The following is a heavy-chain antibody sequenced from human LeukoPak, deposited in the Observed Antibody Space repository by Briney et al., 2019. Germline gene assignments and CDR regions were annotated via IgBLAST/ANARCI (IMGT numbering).Heavy chain of an antibody. V-gene: IGHV1-2*02. Sequence: ASVKVSCKASGYTVTAYHMHWVRQAPGQGLEWTGWFNPNSGATNYAQKFQGRVTMTRDTSISTDYMELSRLRSDDTAVYYCARESGTYFKSRYYFDFWGQGNLVTVSS. D-gene: IGHD1-26*01. CDR1: GYTVTAYH. CDR2: FNPNSGAT. J-gene: IGHJ4*02. CDR3: ARESGTYFKSRYYFDF.